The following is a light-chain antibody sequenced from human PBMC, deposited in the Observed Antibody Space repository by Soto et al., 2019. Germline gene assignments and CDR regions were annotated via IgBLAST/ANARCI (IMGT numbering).Light chain of an antibody. J-gene: IGLJ1*01. Sequence: QSALTQPRSVSGSPGQSVTISCTGTSSDVGGYNHVSWYQQHPGKAPKVIIYAVSNRPSGVPDRFSGSKSANTASLTISGLQAEDEADYYCCSYAGSYTYVFGTGTKLTVL. CDR2: AVS. V-gene: IGLV2-11*01. CDR3: CSYAGSYTYV. CDR1: SSDVGGYNH.